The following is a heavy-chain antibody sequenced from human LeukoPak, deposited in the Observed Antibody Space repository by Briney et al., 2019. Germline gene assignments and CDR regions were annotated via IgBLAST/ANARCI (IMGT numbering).Heavy chain of an antibody. CDR2: MNPNTGNT. Sequence: ASVKVSCKASGYSFSSPDINWVRQAPGQGLGWMGWMNPNTGNTGYAQKFQGRVTMTRNTSISTAYMELSSLTSEDTAVYYCAREIKTYGKGYGMDGWGQGTTVTVSS. V-gene: IGHV1-8*01. D-gene: IGHD3-10*01. CDR3: AREIKTYGKGYGMDG. J-gene: IGHJ6*02. CDR1: GYSFSSPD.